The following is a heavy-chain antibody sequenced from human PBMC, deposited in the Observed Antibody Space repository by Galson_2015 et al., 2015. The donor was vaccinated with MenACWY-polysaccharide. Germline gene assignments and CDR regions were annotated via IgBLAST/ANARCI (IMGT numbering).Heavy chain of an antibody. CDR2: IKSKIHGETR. V-gene: IGHV3-15*01. CDR1: GSTFSNLW. D-gene: IGHD3-16*01. Sequence: SLRLSCAASGSTFSNLWMTWVRQAPGKGLEWVGRIKSKIHGETRDYAAPVIGRFSISRDDSENTVYLQMNSLRTEVTAVYYCTTDRPLTGGGVVAYWGQGTLVTVSS. J-gene: IGHJ4*02. CDR3: TTDRPLTGGGVVAY.